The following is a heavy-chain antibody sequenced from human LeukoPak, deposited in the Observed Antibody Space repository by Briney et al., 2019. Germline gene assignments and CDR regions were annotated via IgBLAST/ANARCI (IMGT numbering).Heavy chain of an antibody. D-gene: IGHD2-21*02. Sequence: ASVKVSCKVSGYTITELSIHWVRQAPGEGLEWMGGFDHEDAETIYAQKFQGRVTITADESTSTAYMELRSLRSDDTVVYYCASSPTDCGGDCSFDYWGQGTLVTVSS. CDR3: ASSPTDCGGDCSFDY. CDR1: GYTITELS. CDR2: FDHEDAET. J-gene: IGHJ4*02. V-gene: IGHV1-24*01.